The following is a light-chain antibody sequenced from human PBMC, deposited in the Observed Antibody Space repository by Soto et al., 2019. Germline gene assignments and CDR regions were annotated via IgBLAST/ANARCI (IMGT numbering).Light chain of an antibody. V-gene: IGLV2-8*01. CDR1: SSDVGGYNF. J-gene: IGLJ1*01. CDR3: SSFAGSNNYV. CDR2: EVT. Sequence: QSALTQPRSVSGSPGQSVTIACTGTSSDVGGYNFVSWYQHHPGKAPKLMIYEVTNRPSGVSNRFSGSKSGNTASLTVSGLQAEDEAEYYCSSFAGSNNYVFGTGTKVTVL.